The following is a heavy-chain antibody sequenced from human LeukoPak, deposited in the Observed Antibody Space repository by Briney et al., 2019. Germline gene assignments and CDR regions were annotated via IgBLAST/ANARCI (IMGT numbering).Heavy chain of an antibody. Sequence: ASVKVSCKASGYTFTSYYMHWVRLAPGQGLEWMGIINPSGGTTSYAQKFQGRVTMTRDTSTSTVYMELSSLRSEDTAVYYCARVPIFGVGPLLDAFDIWGQGTMVTVSS. V-gene: IGHV1-46*01. CDR1: GYTFTSYY. J-gene: IGHJ3*02. CDR3: ARVPIFGVGPLLDAFDI. D-gene: IGHD3-3*02. CDR2: INPSGGTT.